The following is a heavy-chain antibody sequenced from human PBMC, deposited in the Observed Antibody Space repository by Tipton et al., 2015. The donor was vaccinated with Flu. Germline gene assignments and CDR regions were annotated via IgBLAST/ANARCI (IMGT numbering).Heavy chain of an antibody. V-gene: IGHV4-34*01. CDR1: GGSFSGYY. D-gene: IGHD3-3*01. CDR2: INHSGST. CDR3: AREEGFGFDY. Sequence: TLSLTCAVYGGSFSGYYWSWIRQPPGKGLEWIGEINHSGSTNYNPSLKSRVTISVDTSKNQFSLKLSSVTAADTAVYYCAREEGFGFDYWGQGTLVTVSS. J-gene: IGHJ4*02.